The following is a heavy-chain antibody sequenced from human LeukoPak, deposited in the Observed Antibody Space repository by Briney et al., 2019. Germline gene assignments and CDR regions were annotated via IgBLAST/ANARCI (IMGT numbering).Heavy chain of an antibody. D-gene: IGHD3-3*01. J-gene: IGHJ5*02. CDR2: IYYSGST. CDR1: GGSISSSSYY. V-gene: IGHV4-39*01. Sequence: SETLSLTCTVSGGSISSSSYYWGWIRQPRGKGLEWIGSIYYSGSTYYNPSLKSRVTISVDTSKNQFSLKLSSVTAADTAVYYCARDTTYYDFWSGYHQSGFDPWGQGTLVTVSS. CDR3: ARDTTYYDFWSGYHQSGFDP.